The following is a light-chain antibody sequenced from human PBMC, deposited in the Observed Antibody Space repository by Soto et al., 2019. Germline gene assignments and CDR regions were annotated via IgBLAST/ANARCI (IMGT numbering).Light chain of an antibody. J-gene: IGKJ5*01. V-gene: IGKV1-8*01. CDR1: QGISSY. CDR2: AAS. CDR3: QQYYSYPFIT. Sequence: AIRMTQSPSSLSASTGDRVTITCRASQGISSYLAWYQQKPGKAPKLLIYAASTLQSGVPSRFSGSGSGTEFTLTSSCLQAEDFATYYGQQYYSYPFITFGQGTRLEIK.